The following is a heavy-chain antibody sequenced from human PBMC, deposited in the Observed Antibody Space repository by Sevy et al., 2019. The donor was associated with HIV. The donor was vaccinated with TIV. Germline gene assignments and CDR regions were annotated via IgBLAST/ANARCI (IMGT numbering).Heavy chain of an antibody. CDR1: GFAFSTYG. D-gene: IGHD1-26*01. J-gene: IGHJ6*02. CDR3: ARGQGDDYNYGLDV. Sequence: GGSLRLSCAASGFAFSTYGLYWVRQAPGKGLEWVAVIWFDGSKKYYADSVKGRFTISRDNSKNTLYLQMNSLTAADTAVYYCARGQGDDYNYGLDVWGQGTTVTVSS. CDR2: IWFDGSKK. V-gene: IGHV3-33*01.